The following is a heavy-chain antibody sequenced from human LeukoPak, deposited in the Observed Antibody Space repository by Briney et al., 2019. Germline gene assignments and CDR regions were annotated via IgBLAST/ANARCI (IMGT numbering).Heavy chain of an antibody. V-gene: IGHV3-30-3*01. CDR2: ISYDGSNK. CDR1: GFTFSSYA. CDR3: AREPDSSGYSRNFDY. Sequence: GGSLRLSCADSGFTFSSYAMHWVRQAPGKGLEWVAVISYDGSNKYYADSVKGRFTISRDNSKNTLYLQMNSLRAEDTAVYYCAREPDSSGYSRNFDYWGQGTLVTVSS. J-gene: IGHJ4*02. D-gene: IGHD3-22*01.